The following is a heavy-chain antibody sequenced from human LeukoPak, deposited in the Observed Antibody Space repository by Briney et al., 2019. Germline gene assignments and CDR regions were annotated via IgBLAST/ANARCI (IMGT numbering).Heavy chain of an antibody. CDR2: ISGSGGST. CDR1: GFTVSSYA. D-gene: IGHD3-22*01. CDR3: AKSEGPHAYYYDSSGYSSFFDY. V-gene: IGHV3-23*01. Sequence: GGSLRLSWAASGFTVSSYAMSWVRQAPGKGLEWVSVISGSGGSTYSAYYVKSRFTISRDNSKNTLYLQMNSLRTEDTAVYYCAKSEGPHAYYYDSSGYSSFFDYWGQGTLVTVSS. J-gene: IGHJ4*02.